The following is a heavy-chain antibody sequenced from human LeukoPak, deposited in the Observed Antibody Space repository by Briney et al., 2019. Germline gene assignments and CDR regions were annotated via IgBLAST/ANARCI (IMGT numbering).Heavy chain of an antibody. J-gene: IGHJ4*02. CDR1: GFTFSSYS. V-gene: IGHV3-21*01. CDR2: ISSSSYI. D-gene: IGHD3-3*01. CDR3: ARPYYDFWSGYYTGGDY. Sequence: PGGSLRLSCAASGFTFSSYSMNWVRQAPGKGLEWVSSISSSSYIYYADSVKGRFTISRDNAKNSLYLQMNSLRAEDTAVYYCARPYYDFWSGYYTGGDYWGQGTLVTVSS.